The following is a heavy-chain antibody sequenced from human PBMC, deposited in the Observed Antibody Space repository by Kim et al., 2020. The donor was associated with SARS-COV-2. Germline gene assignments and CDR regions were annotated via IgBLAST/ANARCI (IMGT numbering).Heavy chain of an antibody. CDR3: ARQQHILVVPAIRFWF. CDR1: GGSISSSSYY. CDR2: IYYSGST. Sequence: SETLSLTCTVSGGSISSSSYYWGWIRQPPGKGLEWIGSIYYSGSTYYNPSLKSRVTISVDTSKNQFSLKLSSVTAADTPVYYCARQQHILVVPAIRFWF. V-gene: IGHV4-39*01. J-gene: IGHJ5*01. D-gene: IGHD2-21*02.